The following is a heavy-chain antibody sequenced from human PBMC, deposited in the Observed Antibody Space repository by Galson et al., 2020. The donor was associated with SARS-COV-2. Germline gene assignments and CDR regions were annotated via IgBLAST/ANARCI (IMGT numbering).Heavy chain of an antibody. V-gene: IGHV3-53*01. D-gene: IGHD6-19*01. CDR3: ARDPYSGCWTNYYYFGMDV. CDR2: LYTGGSA. CDR1: GFAVSDSY. J-gene: IGHJ6*02. Sequence: GESLKISCAASGFAVSDSYMSWIRQAPGKGLEWVALLYTGGSASYTGSVKGRFTISGDNSKNSLYLHMNSLRLEDTAVYYCARDPYSGCWTNYYYFGMDVWGQGTTVTVSS.